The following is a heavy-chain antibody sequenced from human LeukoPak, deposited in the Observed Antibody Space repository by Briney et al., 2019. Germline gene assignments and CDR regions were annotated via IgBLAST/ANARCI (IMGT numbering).Heavy chain of an antibody. Sequence: PGGSLRLSCAASGFTFSSYSMNWVRQAPGEGLEWVSSISSSSSYIYYADSVKGRFTISRDNAKNSLYLQMNSLRAEGTAVYYCARVPYYDFWSGYYPNDYWGQGTLVTVSS. CDR1: GFTFSSYS. V-gene: IGHV3-21*01. J-gene: IGHJ4*02. D-gene: IGHD3-3*01. CDR3: ARVPYYDFWSGYYPNDY. CDR2: ISSSSSYI.